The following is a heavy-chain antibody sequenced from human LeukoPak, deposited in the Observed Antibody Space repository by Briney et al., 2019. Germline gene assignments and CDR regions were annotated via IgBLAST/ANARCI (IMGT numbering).Heavy chain of an antibody. CDR3: ARTLLPAVKGAFDI. Sequence: SQTLSLICTVSGDSISSGSYYWSWIRQPAGKGLEYIGRINTGGTTNYNPSLRSRVTISVDTSKNQFSLNLGSVSAADTAVYYCARTLLPAVKGAFDIWGQGTMVTVSS. D-gene: IGHD3-22*01. J-gene: IGHJ3*02. V-gene: IGHV4-61*02. CDR1: GDSISSGSYY. CDR2: INTGGTT.